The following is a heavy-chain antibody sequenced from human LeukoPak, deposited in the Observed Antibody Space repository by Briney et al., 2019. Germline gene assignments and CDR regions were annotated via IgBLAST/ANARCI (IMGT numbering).Heavy chain of an antibody. CDR3: AGDGYNDDP. Sequence: GGSLRLSCAASGFTFSSYAMHWVRQAPGKGLEWVAVISYDGSNKYYADSVKGRFTISRDNSKNTLYLQMNSLRAEDTAVYYCAGDGYNDDPWGQGTLVTVSS. CDR2: ISYDGSNK. J-gene: IGHJ5*02. V-gene: IGHV3-30-3*01. CDR1: GFTFSSYA. D-gene: IGHD5-24*01.